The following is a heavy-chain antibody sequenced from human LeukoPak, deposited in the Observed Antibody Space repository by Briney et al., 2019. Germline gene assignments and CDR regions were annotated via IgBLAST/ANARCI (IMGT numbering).Heavy chain of an antibody. V-gene: IGHV3-7*01. D-gene: IGHD2-2*01. CDR2: IKQDGSET. CDR1: GFTFTNYW. J-gene: IGHJ4*02. Sequence: GGSLRLSCTASGFTFTNYWMSWVRQAPGQGLEWAADIKQDGSETHYIDSVKDRFTISRDNAKKSLYLQMNSLRAEDTAVYFCAMQFTYGDYRPAGDYWGQGTLVTVSS. CDR3: AMQFTYGDYRPAGDY.